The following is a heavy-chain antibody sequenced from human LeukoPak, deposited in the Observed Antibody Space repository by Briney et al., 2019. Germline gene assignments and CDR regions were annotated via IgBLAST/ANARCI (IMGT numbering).Heavy chain of an antibody. V-gene: IGHV3-23*01. D-gene: IGHD3-10*01. CDR3: ASFQRPGDSL. J-gene: IGHJ4*02. CDR1: GFTFNTDA. Sequence: AGGSLRLSCAVSGFTFNTDAINWVRQAPGKSLEWVSGFRETGATFYADSVKGRFTVSRDTSKNTVYLQINSLRVEDTATYYCASFQRPGDSLWGQETPVTVS. CDR2: FRETGAT.